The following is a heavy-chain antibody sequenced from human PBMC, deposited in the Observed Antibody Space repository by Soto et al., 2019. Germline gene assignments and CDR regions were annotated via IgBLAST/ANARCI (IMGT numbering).Heavy chain of an antibody. CDR2: IYLDDGK. CDR3: AQRISGWPGFRD. D-gene: IGHD6-19*01. Sequence: QITLRESGPTLVKPTQTLTLTCTFSGFSLSTTGMGVGWVRHPPGKALEWLALIYLDDGKRYSPSLNNRVTITKDTSKNQVVLTMTNMDPVDTATYYCAQRISGWPGFRDWGQGNLVTVSS. V-gene: IGHV2-5*02. CDR1: GFSLSTTGMG. J-gene: IGHJ4*02.